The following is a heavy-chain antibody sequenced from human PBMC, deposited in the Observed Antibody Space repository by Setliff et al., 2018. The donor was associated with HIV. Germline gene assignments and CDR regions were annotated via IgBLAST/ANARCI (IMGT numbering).Heavy chain of an antibody. CDR2: INHSGTA. J-gene: IGHJ3*02. CDR3: ATFSPRDAFDI. CDR1: GGSFSDYY. V-gene: IGHV4-34*01. D-gene: IGHD3-16*01. Sequence: PSETLSLTCAVYGGSFSDYYWSWIRQPPGKGLEWIGEINHSGTAYDNPSLKSRVTISVDPSKNQILLRLSSVTAADTAFYYCATFSPRDAFDIWGQGTMVTVSS.